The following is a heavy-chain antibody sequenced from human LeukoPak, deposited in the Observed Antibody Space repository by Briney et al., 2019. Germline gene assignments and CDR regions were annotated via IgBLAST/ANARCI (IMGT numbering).Heavy chain of an antibody. V-gene: IGHV3-30*02. CDR3: AKDAGVAPGAFDI. CDR1: GFTFSSYG. Sequence: GGSPRLSCAASGFTFSSYGMHWVRQAPGKGLEWVAFIRYDGSNKYYADSVKGRFTISRDNSKNTLYLQMNSLRAEDTAVYYCAKDAGVAPGAFDIWGQGAIVTVSS. D-gene: IGHD7-27*01. CDR2: IRYDGSNK. J-gene: IGHJ3*02.